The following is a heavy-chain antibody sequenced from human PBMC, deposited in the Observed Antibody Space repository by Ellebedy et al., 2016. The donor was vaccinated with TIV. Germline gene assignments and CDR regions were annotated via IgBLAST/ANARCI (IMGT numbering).Heavy chain of an antibody. CDR3: ARSEAISWFDP. V-gene: IGHV1-3*01. CDR1: GYTFSKCA. CDR2: INAGNGYT. Sequence: AASVKVSSKASGYTFSKCAIYWVRQAPGQRLEWMGRINAGNGYTKYSQKFEGRVTFTRDTSASTAYMELSSLRSEDTAVYYCARSEAISWFDPWGQGTLFTVSS. J-gene: IGHJ5*02. D-gene: IGHD2-2*02.